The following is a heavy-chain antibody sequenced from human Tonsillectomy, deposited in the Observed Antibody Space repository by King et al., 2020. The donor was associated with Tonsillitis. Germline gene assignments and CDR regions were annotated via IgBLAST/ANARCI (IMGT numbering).Heavy chain of an antibody. CDR2: ISTYNCNT. CDR3: ASEHSSGFANWFDP. CDR1: GYTFTSYG. J-gene: IGHJ5*02. Sequence: VQLVESGAEVKKPGASVKVSCKASGYTFTSYGISWVRQAPGQGLEWIGWISTYNCNTNYAQEVQGRVTMTTDTSTSTVYMELRSLRADDTAIYYCASEHSSGFANWFDPWGQGTLVTVSS. V-gene: IGHV1-18*01. D-gene: IGHD6-19*01.